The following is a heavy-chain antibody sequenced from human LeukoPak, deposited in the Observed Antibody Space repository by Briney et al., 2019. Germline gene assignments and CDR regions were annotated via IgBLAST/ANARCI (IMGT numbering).Heavy chain of an antibody. D-gene: IGHD2-2*01. Sequence: PGRSLRLSCAASGFTFSSYGMHWVRQAPGKGLEWVAVISDDGSNKYYVDSVKGRFTISRDNSKNTLSVQMNSLRVEDTAVYYCARGAMTERTFNIWGQGTKVTVSS. CDR2: ISDDGSNK. V-gene: IGHV3-30*03. J-gene: IGHJ3*02. CDR1: GFTFSSYG. CDR3: ARGAMTERTFNI.